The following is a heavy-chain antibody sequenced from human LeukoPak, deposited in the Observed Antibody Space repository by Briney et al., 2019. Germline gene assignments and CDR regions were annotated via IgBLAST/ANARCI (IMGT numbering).Heavy chain of an antibody. CDR3: ARHSTSGWNWLDP. D-gene: IGHD6-19*01. V-gene: IGHV4-34*01. Sequence: SETLSLTCAVYGGSFSGHYWNWIRQSPGKGLEWIGEINHSGTTNYNPSLKSRVTISVDTPKNQFSLKLSSVTAADTAVYYCARHSTSGWNWLDPWGQGILVTVSS. CDR1: GGSFSGHY. J-gene: IGHJ5*02. CDR2: INHSGTT.